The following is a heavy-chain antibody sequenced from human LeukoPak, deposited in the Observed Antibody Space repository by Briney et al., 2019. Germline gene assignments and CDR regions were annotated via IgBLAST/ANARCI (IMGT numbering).Heavy chain of an antibody. CDR1: GFKFRSYF. J-gene: IGHJ4*02. CDR2: ISSTGVRI. V-gene: IGHV3-23*01. CDR3: AQVKKAPQFCTGGKCYYAFDY. Sequence: GGCLRLSCEASGFKFRSYFMASVRQAPGNGLELVSAISSTGVRIHYADSLRDPVTISRDKSKSLMHLQKDRLAAEDTDIYFCAQVKKAPQFCTGGKCYYAFDYWGEGTLVAVSS. D-gene: IGHD2-8*02.